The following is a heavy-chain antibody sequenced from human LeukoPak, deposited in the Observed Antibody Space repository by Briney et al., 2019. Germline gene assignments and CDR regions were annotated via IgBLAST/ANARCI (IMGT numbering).Heavy chain of an antibody. V-gene: IGHV1-69*13. J-gene: IGHJ4*02. CDR2: IIPIFGTA. CDR1: GGTFSSYA. Sequence: GASVKVSCKASGGTFSSYAISWVRQAPGQGLEWMGGIIPIFGTANYAQKFQGRVTITADESTSTAYMELSSLRSEDTAVYYCAKTYVWYYFDYWGQGTLVIVSS. CDR3: AKTYVWYYFDY. D-gene: IGHD3-16*01.